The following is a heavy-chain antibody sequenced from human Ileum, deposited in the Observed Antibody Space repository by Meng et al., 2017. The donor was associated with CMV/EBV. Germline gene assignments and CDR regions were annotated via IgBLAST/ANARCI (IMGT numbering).Heavy chain of an antibody. D-gene: IGHD1-26*01. CDR3: ARDGLSGRYFDY. J-gene: IGHJ4*02. CDR2: INTNTGNP. V-gene: IGHV7-4-1*02. CDR1: GYNVTSNN. Sequence: CKASGYNVTSNNIIWVRQAPGHGPEWMGWINTNTGNPTYAQGFTGRFVFSLDTSVSTTYLQISSLKAEDTAVYYCARDGLSGRYFDYWGQGTLVTVSS.